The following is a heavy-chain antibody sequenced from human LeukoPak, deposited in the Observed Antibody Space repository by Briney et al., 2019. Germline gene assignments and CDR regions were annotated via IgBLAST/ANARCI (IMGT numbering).Heavy chain of an antibody. CDR3: AKDGSGSYFLSPNFDY. D-gene: IGHD1-26*01. Sequence: SGLSLRLSCAASGFTFSSYGMHWVRQAPGKGLEWVAFIRYDGNNKYYADSVKGRFTISRDNSKNTLYLQMNSLRAEDTAVYYCAKDGSGSYFLSPNFDYWGQGTLVTVSS. V-gene: IGHV3-30*02. CDR2: IRYDGNNK. J-gene: IGHJ4*02. CDR1: GFTFSSYG.